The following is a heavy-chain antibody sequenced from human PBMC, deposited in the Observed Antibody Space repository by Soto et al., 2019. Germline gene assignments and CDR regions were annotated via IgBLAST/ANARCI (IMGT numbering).Heavy chain of an antibody. V-gene: IGHV1-69*06. J-gene: IGHJ6*02. CDR1: GYTFTGYY. Sequence: QVQLVQSGAEVEKPGASVKVSCKASGYTFTGYYVHWVRQAPGQGLEWMGGIIPIFGTANYAQKFQGRVTITADKSTSTAYMELSSLRSEDTAVYYCASNIVVVVAATLYYYYYGMDVWGQGTTVTVSS. CDR3: ASNIVVVVAATLYYYYYGMDV. D-gene: IGHD2-15*01. CDR2: IIPIFGTA.